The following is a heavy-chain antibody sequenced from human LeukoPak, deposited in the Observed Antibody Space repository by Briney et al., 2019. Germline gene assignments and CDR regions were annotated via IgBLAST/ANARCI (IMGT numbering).Heavy chain of an antibody. CDR3: ARDYYYGSDY. V-gene: IGHV3-11*06. Sequence: PGGSLRLSCAVSGFTFSDYYMSWIRQAPGKGLEWVSYISSSSSYTNYAVSVKGRFTISRDNAKNSLYLQMDSLRAEDTAVYYCARDYYYGSDYWGQGTLVTVSS. CDR1: GFTFSDYY. CDR2: ISSSSSYT. D-gene: IGHD3-10*01. J-gene: IGHJ4*02.